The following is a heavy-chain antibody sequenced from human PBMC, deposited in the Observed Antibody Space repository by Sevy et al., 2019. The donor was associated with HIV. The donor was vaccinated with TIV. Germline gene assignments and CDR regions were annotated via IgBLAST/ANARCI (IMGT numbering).Heavy chain of an antibody. CDR1: GFTFSSYS. D-gene: IGHD4-17*01. CDR3: ARDRYGDYDFDY. J-gene: IGHJ4*02. CDR2: ISSSSRTI. V-gene: IGHV3-48*04. Sequence: GGSLRLSCAASGFTFSSYSMNWVRRAPGKGLEWLSYISSSSRTIYYADPVKGRFTISRDNAKNSLYLQMTSLRVEDTALYYCARDRYGDYDFDYWGQGTLVTVSS.